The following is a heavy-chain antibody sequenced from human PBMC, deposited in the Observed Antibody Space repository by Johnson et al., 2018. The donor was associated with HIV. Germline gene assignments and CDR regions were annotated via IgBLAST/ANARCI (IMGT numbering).Heavy chain of an antibody. V-gene: IGHV3-30*02. CDR1: GFTFSSYG. Sequence: VQLVESGGGVVQPGGSLRLSCAASGFTFSSYGMHWVRQAPGKGLQWVAFIRYDGSHKYYADSVKGRFTISRDNSKNTLYLQMNSLRAEDTAVYYCAKDQIPAAASRAFDIWGQGTMVTVSS. D-gene: IGHD6-25*01. CDR2: IRYDGSHK. J-gene: IGHJ3*02. CDR3: AKDQIPAAASRAFDI.